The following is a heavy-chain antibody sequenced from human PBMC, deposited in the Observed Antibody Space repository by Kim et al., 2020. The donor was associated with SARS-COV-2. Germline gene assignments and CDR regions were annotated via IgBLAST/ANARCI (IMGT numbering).Heavy chain of an antibody. D-gene: IGHD3-10*01. V-gene: IGHV4-31*03. J-gene: IGHJ4*02. CDR1: GGSISSGGYY. CDR3: GREDSGSLDY. CDR2: IYYSGST. Sequence: SETLSLTCTVSGGSISSGGYYWSWIRQHPGKGLEWIGYIYYSGSTYYNPSLKSRVTISVDTSKNQFSLKLSSVTAADTAVYYCGREDSGSLDYWGQGTLVTVSS.